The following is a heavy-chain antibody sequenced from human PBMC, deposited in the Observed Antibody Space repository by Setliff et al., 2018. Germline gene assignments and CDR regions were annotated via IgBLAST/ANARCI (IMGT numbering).Heavy chain of an antibody. V-gene: IGHV4-59*12. Sequence: PSETLSLTCTVSGGSISSYSWSWIRQPPGKGLQWIGYISYSGATNYNPSLKSRVTISVDTSKNQFSLKLSSVTAADTAVYYCARARTIFGVIRRKGPYYFDYWGQGTLVTVSS. J-gene: IGHJ4*02. CDR1: GGSISSYS. D-gene: IGHD3-3*01. CDR2: ISYSGAT. CDR3: ARARTIFGVIRRKGPYYFDY.